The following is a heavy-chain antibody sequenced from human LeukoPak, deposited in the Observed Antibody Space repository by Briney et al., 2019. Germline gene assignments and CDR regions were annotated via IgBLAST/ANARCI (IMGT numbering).Heavy chain of an antibody. D-gene: IGHD6-13*01. CDR2: ISSSSTI. V-gene: IGHV3-48*04. Sequence: GGSLRLSCAASGFTFSSYSMNWVRQAPGKGLEWVSYISSSSTIYYADSVKGRFTISRDNAKNSLYLQMNSLRAEDTAVYYCARDLGSSSWTFDYWGQGTLVTVSS. CDR1: GFTFSSYS. J-gene: IGHJ4*02. CDR3: ARDLGSSSWTFDY.